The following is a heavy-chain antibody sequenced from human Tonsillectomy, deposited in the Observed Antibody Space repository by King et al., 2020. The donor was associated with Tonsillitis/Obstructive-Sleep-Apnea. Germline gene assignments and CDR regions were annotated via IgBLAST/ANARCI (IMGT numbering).Heavy chain of an antibody. Sequence: HLVESGGGLVQSGGSLRLSCAASRFIFSNYWMSWVRQAPGKGLEWVANIKQDGSEEYYVDSVKGRFTISRDNAKKSLYLQMNSLRDEDTAVYYCARDHYSGSGSYSKTPYLNYFCSWGPGTLVPVSS. CDR1: RFIFSNYW. CDR3: ARDHYSGSGSYSKTPYLNYFCS. J-gene: IGHJ4*02. V-gene: IGHV3-7*04. CDR2: IKQDGSEE. D-gene: IGHD3-10*01.